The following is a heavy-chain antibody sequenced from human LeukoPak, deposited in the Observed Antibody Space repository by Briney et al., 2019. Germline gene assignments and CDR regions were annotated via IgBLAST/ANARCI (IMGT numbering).Heavy chain of an antibody. CDR3: TRRPPYGSGSHPLMDV. CDR2: MYPGDSDI. J-gene: IGHJ6*02. D-gene: IGHD3-10*01. Sequence: GESLKISCKASGYNFNTYWLVWVRQTPEKGLEWMGIMYPGDSDIRYSPSFQGRVTISADKSISTAYLQLNNVKASDTAVYYCTRRPPYGSGSHPLMDVWGHGTAVTVSS. CDR1: GYNFNTYW. V-gene: IGHV5-51*01.